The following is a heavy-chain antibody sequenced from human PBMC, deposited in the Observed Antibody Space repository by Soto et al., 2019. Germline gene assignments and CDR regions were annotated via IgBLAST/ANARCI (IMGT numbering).Heavy chain of an antibody. CDR3: ARDPAIVVVPAAANYYYYGMDV. V-gene: IGHV1-69*13. CDR2: IIPIFGTA. D-gene: IGHD2-2*01. CDR1: GGTFSSYA. Sequence: SVKVSCKASGGTFSSYAISWVRQAPGQRLEWIRGIIPIFGTANYAQKFKGRVTITADESTSTAYMELSSLRSEDTAVYYCARDPAIVVVPAAANYYYYGMDVWGQGTTVTV. J-gene: IGHJ6*02.